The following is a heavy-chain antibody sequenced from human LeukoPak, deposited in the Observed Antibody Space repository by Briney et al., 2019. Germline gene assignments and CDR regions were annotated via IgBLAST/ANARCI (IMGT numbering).Heavy chain of an antibody. CDR2: ISYRGST. J-gene: IGHJ4*02. CDR3: ARDYGGKFDY. V-gene: IGHV4-59*01. Sequence: SETLSLTCTVSGGSISSYYWSWIRQPPGKGLEWIGYISYRGSTSYNPFLKSRVTISVDTSKNQFSLKLSSVTAADTAVFYCARDYGGKFDYWGQGTLVTVSS. CDR1: GGSISSYY. D-gene: IGHD4-23*01.